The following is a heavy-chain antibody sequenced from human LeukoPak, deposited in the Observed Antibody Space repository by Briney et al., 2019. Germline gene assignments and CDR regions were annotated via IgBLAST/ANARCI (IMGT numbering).Heavy chain of an antibody. J-gene: IGHJ6*02. CDR2: IWYDGSNK. CDR3: ARGLGIAAAGYYYYYGMDV. D-gene: IGHD6-13*01. CDR1: GFTFSSYG. Sequence: GRSLRLSCAASGFTFSSYGMHWVRQAPGKGLEWVAVIWYDGSNKYYADSVKGRFTISRDNSKNTLYLQMNSLRAEDTAVYYCARGLGIAAAGYYYYYGMDVWGQGTTVTVSS. V-gene: IGHV3-33*01.